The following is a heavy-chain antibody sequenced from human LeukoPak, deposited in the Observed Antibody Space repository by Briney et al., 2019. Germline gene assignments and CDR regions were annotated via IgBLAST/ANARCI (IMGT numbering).Heavy chain of an antibody. J-gene: IGHJ2*01. CDR2: MYNSGRT. CDR1: GGSISNSRDY. Sequence: PSETLSLTCTVSGGSISNSRDYWAWIRQPPGKGLEWIGSMYNSGRTNYNPSLKSRVTMSVDTSKNQFSLKLSSVTAADTAVYYCARGGRLWFGVRTGYFDLWGRGTLVTVSS. CDR3: ARGGRLWFGVRTGYFDL. D-gene: IGHD3-10*01. V-gene: IGHV4-61*05.